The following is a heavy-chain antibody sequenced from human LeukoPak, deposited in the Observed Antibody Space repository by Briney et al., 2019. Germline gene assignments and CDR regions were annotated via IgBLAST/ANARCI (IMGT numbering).Heavy chain of an antibody. CDR3: ARISCTGGSCYPYSYYDMDV. J-gene: IGHJ6*02. Sequence: GGSLRLSCAASAFTFNTYGMHWVRQAPGKGLEWVAIIWYDGSLKCYSDSVKGRFAISRDNSKNTLYLQMNSLRAEDTAVYYCARISCTGGSCYPYSYYDMDVWGQGTTVTVSS. D-gene: IGHD2-15*01. CDR2: IWYDGSLK. V-gene: IGHV3-33*01. CDR1: AFTFNTYG.